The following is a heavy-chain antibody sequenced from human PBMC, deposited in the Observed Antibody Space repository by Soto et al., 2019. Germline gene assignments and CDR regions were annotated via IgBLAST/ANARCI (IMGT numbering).Heavy chain of an antibody. CDR3: ARDEYYDSNNWFDH. CDR1: GGAITAYY. Sequence: SESLSLTCTVSGGAITAYYWSWIRQPVGEGLQWIGRVYSTGSTNYNPSLRSRVTMSVDTSQNQFFLRLSSVTAADTAVYYCARDEYYDSNNWFDHWGQGILVTVSS. D-gene: IGHD3-22*01. J-gene: IGHJ5*02. V-gene: IGHV4-4*07. CDR2: VYSTGST.